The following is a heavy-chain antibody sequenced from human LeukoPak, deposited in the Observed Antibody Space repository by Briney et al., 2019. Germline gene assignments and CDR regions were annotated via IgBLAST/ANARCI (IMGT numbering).Heavy chain of an antibody. J-gene: IGHJ5*02. D-gene: IGHD2/OR15-2a*01. CDR2: IYYSGST. CDR1: GGSISSYY. CDR3: ARGRGGRLSASNWFDT. V-gene: IGHV4-59*08. Sequence: SETLSLTCTVSGGSISSYYWSWIRQPPGKGLEWIGYIYYSGSTNYNPSLKSRVTILLDTSKNHFSLGLSSVTATDTAIYFCARGRGGRLSASNWFDTWGQGILVTVSS.